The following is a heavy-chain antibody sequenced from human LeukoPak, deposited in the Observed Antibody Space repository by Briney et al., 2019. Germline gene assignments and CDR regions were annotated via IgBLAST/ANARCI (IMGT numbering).Heavy chain of an antibody. Sequence: SGGSLRLSCAASGFTFDDYAMHWVRQAPGKGLEWVSGISWNSGSIGYADSVKGRFTISRDNAKNSLYLQMNSLRAEDTALYYCAKADSSGWYSQGDYWGQGTLVTVSS. D-gene: IGHD6-19*01. CDR3: AKADSSGWYSQGDY. J-gene: IGHJ4*02. V-gene: IGHV3-9*01. CDR2: ISWNSGSI. CDR1: GFTFDDYA.